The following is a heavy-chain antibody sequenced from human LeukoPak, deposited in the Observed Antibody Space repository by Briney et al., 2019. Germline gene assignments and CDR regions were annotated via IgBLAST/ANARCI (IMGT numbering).Heavy chain of an antibody. CDR1: GGPISTHY. CDR3: GRGATFRGTYYMDV. V-gene: IGHV4-59*11. Sequence: PAETLSLTCIVSGGPISTHYWSWSRQPPGKGLEWVGYNDYSGSTNYNPSLKRRVTITVDTNNTQFPLKLNSVTAATAAVYYGGRGATFRGTYYMDVWGKGTTVTVSS. CDR2: NDYSGST. J-gene: IGHJ6*03. D-gene: IGHD3-10*01.